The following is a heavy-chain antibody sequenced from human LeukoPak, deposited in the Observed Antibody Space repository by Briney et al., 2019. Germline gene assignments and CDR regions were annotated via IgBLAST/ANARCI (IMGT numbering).Heavy chain of an antibody. CDR3: ASSVSYSTIDY. J-gene: IGHJ4*02. CDR1: GGSFSGYY. D-gene: IGHD1-26*01. V-gene: IGHV4-34*01. Sequence: AETRSLTCAVYGGSFSGYYWSWIRQPPGKGLEWIGEINHNGSSNYNPSLKSRVTISVDTSKNQFSLKLSSVTAADTAVYYCASSVSYSTIDYWGQGTLVTVSS. CDR2: INHNGSS.